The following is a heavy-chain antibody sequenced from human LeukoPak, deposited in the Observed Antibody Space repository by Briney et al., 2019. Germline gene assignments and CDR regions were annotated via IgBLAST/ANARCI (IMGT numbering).Heavy chain of an antibody. J-gene: IGHJ6*02. V-gene: IGHV4-59*01. Sequence: SETLSLTCTVSGGSISSYYWSWIRQPPGKGLEWTGYIHYSGSTNYNPSLKSRVTISIDTSKNQFSLKLSSVTAADTAVYYCARSSYYDMDVWGQGTTVTVSS. CDR2: IHYSGST. CDR1: GGSISSYY. CDR3: ARSSYYDMDV.